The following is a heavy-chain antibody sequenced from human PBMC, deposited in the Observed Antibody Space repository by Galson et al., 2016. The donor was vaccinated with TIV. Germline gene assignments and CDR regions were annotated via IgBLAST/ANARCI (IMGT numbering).Heavy chain of an antibody. CDR2: IIPILDTA. V-gene: IGHV1-69*04. CDR1: RDTFDNYA. J-gene: IGHJ3*02. CDR3: AREKGWRDQEGDALDI. D-gene: IGHD3-3*01. Sequence: SVKVSCKVSRDTFDNYAINWVRQAPGQGLEWMGRIIPILDTANYAQRFQGRVTITVDKSTNTAYMELTRLTSEDTAVFYCAREKGWRDQEGDALDIWGQGTMVTVSS.